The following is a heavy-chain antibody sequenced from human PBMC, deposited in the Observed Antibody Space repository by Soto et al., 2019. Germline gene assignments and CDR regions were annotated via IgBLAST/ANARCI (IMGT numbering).Heavy chain of an antibody. J-gene: IGHJ6*02. V-gene: IGHV3-30*18. CDR2: ISYDGSNK. CDR3: AKAWGIGYCSSTSCYDELNYGMDV. Sequence: GGSLRLSCAASGFTFSSYGMHWVRQAPGKGLEWVAVISYDGSNKYYADSVKGRFTISRDNSKNTLYLQMNSLRAEDTAVYYCAKAWGIGYCSSTSCYDELNYGMDVWGQGTTVTVSS. CDR1: GFTFSSYG. D-gene: IGHD2-2*01.